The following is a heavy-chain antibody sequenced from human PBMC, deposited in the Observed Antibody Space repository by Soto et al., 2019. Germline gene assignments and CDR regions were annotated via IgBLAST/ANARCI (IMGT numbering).Heavy chain of an antibody. V-gene: IGHV4-34*01. Sequence: SETLSLTCAVYGGSFSGYYWSWIRQPPGKGLEWIGEINHSGSTNYNPSLKSRVTISVDTSKNQFSLKLSSVTAADTAVYYCARTNYDFWSGHRLYFDYWGQGTLVTVSS. D-gene: IGHD3-3*01. J-gene: IGHJ4*02. CDR3: ARTNYDFWSGHRLYFDY. CDR1: GGSFSGYY. CDR2: INHSGST.